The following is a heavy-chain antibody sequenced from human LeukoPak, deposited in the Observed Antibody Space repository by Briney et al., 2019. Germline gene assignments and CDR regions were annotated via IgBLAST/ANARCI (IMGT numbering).Heavy chain of an antibody. J-gene: IGHJ6*02. Sequence: ASVKVSCKVSGYTLTELSMHWVRQAPGKGLEWMGGFDPEDGETIYAQKFQGRVTMTEDTSTDTAYMELSSLRSEDTAVYYCATLPSDYYYYGMDVWGQGTTVTVSS. CDR1: GYTLTELS. V-gene: IGHV1-24*01. CDR3: ATLPSDYYYYGMDV. CDR2: FDPEDGET.